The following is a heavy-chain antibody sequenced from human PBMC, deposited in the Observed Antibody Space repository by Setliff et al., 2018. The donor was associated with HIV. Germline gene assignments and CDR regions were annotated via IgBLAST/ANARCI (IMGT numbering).Heavy chain of an antibody. Sequence: ASVKVSCKASGYTFISYDINWVRQAPGQGLEWMGWMNPNSGNTNYAQKFQGWVTMTRDTSISTAYMELSRLRSDDTAVYYCARGRQSHYYDSSGYYLYYFDYWGQGTLVTVSS. CDR2: MNPNSGNT. D-gene: IGHD3-22*01. J-gene: IGHJ4*02. CDR3: ARGRQSHYYDSSGYYLYYFDY. V-gene: IGHV1-2*04. CDR1: GYTFISYD.